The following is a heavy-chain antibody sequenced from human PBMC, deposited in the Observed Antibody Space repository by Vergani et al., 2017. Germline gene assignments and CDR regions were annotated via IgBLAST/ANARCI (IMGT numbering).Heavy chain of an antibody. CDR2: INWNGGST. V-gene: IGHV3-20*04. Sequence: EVDLVESGGGLAQPGGSLRLSCAASGFTFDDYGMSWVRQAPGKGLEWVSGINWNGGSTGYADSVKGRFTISRDNAKNSLYLQMNSLRAEDTAVYFCTKGSVYYHDSAGHGYDPYTGFDLWGQGTLVTVSS. D-gene: IGHD5-12*01. CDR1: GFTFDDYG. CDR3: TKGSVYYHDSAGHGYDPYTGFDL. J-gene: IGHJ3*01.